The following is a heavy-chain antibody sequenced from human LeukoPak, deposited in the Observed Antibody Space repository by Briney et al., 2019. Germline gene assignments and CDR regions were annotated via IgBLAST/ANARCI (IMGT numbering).Heavy chain of an antibody. CDR3: ARDLGDGYLANDY. Sequence: SETLSLTCTVSGGSISSGAYYWSWIRQYPGKGLEWIGYFYYSGSTYYNPSLKSRVTISVDTSENQSSLELTSVTAADTAVYYRARDLGDGYLANDYWGQGTLVTVSS. CDR1: GGSISSGAYY. V-gene: IGHV4-31*03. J-gene: IGHJ4*02. D-gene: IGHD5-24*01. CDR2: FYYSGST.